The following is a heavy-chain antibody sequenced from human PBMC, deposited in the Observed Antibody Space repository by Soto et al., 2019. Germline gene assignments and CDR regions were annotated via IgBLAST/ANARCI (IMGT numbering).Heavy chain of an antibody. CDR3: ARVHSGYDPHPNDYSCYYAMDG. V-gene: IGHV1-18*01. CDR1: GYTFTSYG. CDR2: TSAYNDNT. J-gene: IGHJ6*04. D-gene: IGHD5-12*01. Sequence: ASVKVSCKASGYTFTSYGISWVRQAPGQGLEWMGWTSAYNDNTNSAQKLQGRVTMTTDTSTNTAYMELRSLRSDDTAVYYWARVHSGYDPHPNDYSCYYAMDGWGKGIMVRVSS.